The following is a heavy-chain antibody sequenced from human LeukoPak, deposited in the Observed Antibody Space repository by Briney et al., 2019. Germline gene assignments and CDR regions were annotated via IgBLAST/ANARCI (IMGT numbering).Heavy chain of an antibody. D-gene: IGHD3-22*01. Sequence: GGSLRLSCAASGFTFRSYGMHWVRQAPGKGLEWVAVISYDGSNKYYADSVKGRFTISRDNSKNTLYLQMNSLRAEDTAVYYCARESYDSSGYPFDYWGQGTLVTVSS. CDR2: ISYDGSNK. V-gene: IGHV3-30*03. J-gene: IGHJ4*02. CDR1: GFTFRSYG. CDR3: ARESYDSSGYPFDY.